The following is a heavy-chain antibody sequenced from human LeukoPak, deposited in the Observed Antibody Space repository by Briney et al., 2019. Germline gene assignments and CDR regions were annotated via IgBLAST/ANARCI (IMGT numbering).Heavy chain of an antibody. D-gene: IGHD5-12*01. J-gene: IGHJ4*02. Sequence: GGSLRLSCAASGFTVSSNYMSWVRQAPGKGLEWVSVIYSGGGTYYADSVKGRFTISRDNSKNTLYLHMNSLRAEDTAVYYCTSTYSGYDYFDYWGQGTLVTVSS. V-gene: IGHV3-53*01. CDR2: IYSGGGT. CDR3: TSTYSGYDYFDY. CDR1: GFTVSSNY.